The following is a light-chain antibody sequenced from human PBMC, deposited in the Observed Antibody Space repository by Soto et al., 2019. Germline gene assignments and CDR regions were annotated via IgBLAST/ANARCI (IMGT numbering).Light chain of an antibody. CDR1: SSNIGAGYD. Sequence: QSVLTQPPSVSGAPGQRVTISCTGSSSNIGAGYDVHWYQQLPGTAPKLLIYGNSNRPSGVPDRFSGSKSGTSASLAITGLQAEEEADYYCQSDDSSLSGYVFGTGTKLTVL. V-gene: IGLV1-40*01. CDR2: GNS. J-gene: IGLJ1*01. CDR3: QSDDSSLSGYV.